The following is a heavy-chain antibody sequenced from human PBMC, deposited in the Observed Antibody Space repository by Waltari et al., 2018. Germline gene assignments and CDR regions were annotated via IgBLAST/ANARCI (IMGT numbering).Heavy chain of an antibody. CDR1: GGSFSGYY. Sequence: QVQLQQWGAGLLKPSETLSLTCAVYGGSFSGYYWSWIRQPPGKGLEWIGEINHSGSTNYNPSLKIRVTISVDTSKNQFSLKLSSVTAADTAVYYCARGYYGSGSYSLYYYYYMDVWGKGTTVTVSS. V-gene: IGHV4-34*01. CDR3: ARGYYGSGSYSLYYYYYMDV. CDR2: INHSGST. D-gene: IGHD3-10*01. J-gene: IGHJ6*03.